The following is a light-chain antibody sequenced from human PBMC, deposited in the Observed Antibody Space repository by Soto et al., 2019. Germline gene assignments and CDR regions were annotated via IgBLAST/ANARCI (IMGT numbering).Light chain of an antibody. CDR2: DVS. CDR1: SSDVGGYNY. J-gene: IGLJ2*01. Sequence: QSVLTQPASVYGSPGQSITISCTGTSSDVGGYNYVSWYQHHPGKAPKLMIYDVSNRPSGVSNRFSGSKSGNTASLTISGLQAEDEADYYCSSYTSTNTVIFGGGTKLTVL. V-gene: IGLV2-14*03. CDR3: SSYTSTNTVI.